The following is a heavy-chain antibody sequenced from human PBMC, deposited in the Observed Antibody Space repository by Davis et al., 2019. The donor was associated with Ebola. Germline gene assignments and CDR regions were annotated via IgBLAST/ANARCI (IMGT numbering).Heavy chain of an antibody. D-gene: IGHD3-22*01. Sequence: MPSETLSLTCAVSGGSISSGGYSWSWIRQPPGKGLEWIGYIYHSGSTYYNPSLKSRVTISVDTSKNQFSLKLSSVTAADTAMYYCARGTHYYDSSGYNHGMDVWGQGTTVTVSS. CDR2: IYHSGST. J-gene: IGHJ6*02. V-gene: IGHV4-30-2*05. CDR1: GGSISSGGYS. CDR3: ARGTHYYDSSGYNHGMDV.